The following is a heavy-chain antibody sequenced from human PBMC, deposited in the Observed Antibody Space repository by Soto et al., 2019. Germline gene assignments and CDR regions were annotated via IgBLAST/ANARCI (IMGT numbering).Heavy chain of an antibody. V-gene: IGHV1-46*01. D-gene: IGHD2-2*01. CDR1: GYTFTSYY. Sequence: EASVKVSCKASGYTFTSYYMHWVRQAPGQGLEWMGIINPSGGSTSYAQKFQGRVTMTTDESTSTVYMELSSLRSEDTAVYYCARDICSSTSCYYYSGMDVWGQGTTVTVS. CDR2: INPSGGST. J-gene: IGHJ6*02. CDR3: ARDICSSTSCYYYSGMDV.